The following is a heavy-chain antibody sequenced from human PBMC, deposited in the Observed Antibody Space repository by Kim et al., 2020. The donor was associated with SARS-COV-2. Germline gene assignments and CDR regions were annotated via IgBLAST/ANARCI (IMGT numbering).Heavy chain of an antibody. CDR1: GFTFSSYS. CDR3: ARRGAVADNYFVY. D-gene: IGHD6-19*01. Sequence: GGSLRLSCAASGFTFSSYSMNWVRQAPGKGLEWVASISSSSSYIYYADSVKGRFTISRDNAKNSLYLQMNSLRAADTAVYYCARRGAVADNYFVYWGQGTLVTVSS. J-gene: IGHJ4*02. V-gene: IGHV3-21*01. CDR2: ISSSSSYI.